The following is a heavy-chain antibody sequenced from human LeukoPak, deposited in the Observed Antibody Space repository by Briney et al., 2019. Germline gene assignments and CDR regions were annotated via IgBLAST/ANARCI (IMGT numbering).Heavy chain of an antibody. CDR1: GGSFSGYY. V-gene: IGHV4-34*01. D-gene: IGHD6-19*01. Sequence: SETLSLTCAVYGGSFSGYYWSWIRQPPGNGLEWIGEINHSGSTNYNPSLKSRVTISVDTSKNQFSLKLSSVTAADTAVYYCARRKGTSGWSWGSPYYFDYWGQGTLVTVSS. CDR2: INHSGST. J-gene: IGHJ4*02. CDR3: ARRKGTSGWSWGSPYYFDY.